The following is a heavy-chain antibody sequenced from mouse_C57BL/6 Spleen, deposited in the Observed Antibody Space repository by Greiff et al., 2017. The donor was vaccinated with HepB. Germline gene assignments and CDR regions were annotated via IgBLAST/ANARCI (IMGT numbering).Heavy chain of an antibody. CDR3: ARSGTREFDY. V-gene: IGHV1-76*01. D-gene: IGHD4-1*01. CDR1: GYTFTDYY. CDR2: IYPGSGNT. Sequence: QVQLKESGAELVRPGASVKLSCKASGYTFTDYYINWVKQRPGQGLEWIARIYPGSGNTYYNEKFKGKATLTAEKSSSTAYMQLSSLTSEDSAVYFCARSGTREFDYWGQGTTLTVSS. J-gene: IGHJ2*01.